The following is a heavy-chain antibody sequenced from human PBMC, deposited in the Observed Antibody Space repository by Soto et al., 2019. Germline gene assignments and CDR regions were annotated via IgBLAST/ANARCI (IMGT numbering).Heavy chain of an antibody. V-gene: IGHV1-8*01. CDR1: GYTFTSYD. D-gene: IGHD3-3*01. Sequence: ASVKVSCKASGYTFTSYDINWVRQATGQGLEWMGWMNPNSGNTGYAQKFQGRVTITRNTSISTAYMELSSLRSEDTAVYYCARAWYDFWSGYPYYFDYWGQGTLVTVSS. CDR3: ARAWYDFWSGYPYYFDY. J-gene: IGHJ4*02. CDR2: MNPNSGNT.